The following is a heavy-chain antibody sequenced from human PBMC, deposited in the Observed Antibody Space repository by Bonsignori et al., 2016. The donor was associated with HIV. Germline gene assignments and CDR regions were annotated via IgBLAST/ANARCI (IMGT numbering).Heavy chain of an antibody. D-gene: IGHD2-15*01. Sequence: WVRQAPGQALEWMGWITPFNDNTNYAQKFQDRVTITRNRSMSTAYMELSSLRSEDTAIYYCARSVVELTMGFDIWAKGQWSPSPQ. J-gene: IGHJ3*02. CDR3: ARSVVELTMGFDI. CDR2: ITPFNDNT. V-gene: IGHV1-45*02.